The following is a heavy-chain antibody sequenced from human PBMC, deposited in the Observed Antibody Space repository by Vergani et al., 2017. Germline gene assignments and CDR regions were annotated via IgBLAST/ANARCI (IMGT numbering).Heavy chain of an antibody. Sequence: EVQLVESGGGLVQPGGSLRLSCAASGFTVSSNYMSWVPQAPGKGLEWLSFIYSGGSTYYADPVKGRFTISRHNSKNTLYLQMTSLRAEDTAVYYCARDRVDIVATTTYYYYYYGMDVWGQGTTVTVSS. D-gene: IGHD5-12*01. CDR1: GFTVSSNY. CDR2: IYSGGST. CDR3: ARDRVDIVATTTYYYYYYGMDV. J-gene: IGHJ6*02. V-gene: IGHV3-53*04.